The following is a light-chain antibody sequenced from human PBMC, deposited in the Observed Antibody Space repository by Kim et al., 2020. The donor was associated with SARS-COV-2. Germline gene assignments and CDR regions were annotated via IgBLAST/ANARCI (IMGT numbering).Light chain of an antibody. V-gene: IGKV1-39*01. J-gene: IGKJ4*01. CDR3: QQSYSTPLT. CDR2: AAS. Sequence: GSVGDRVTITCRASQSISTYLNWNQQKPGKAPKLLIYAASSLQSGVPSRFSGSGSGTDFTLTISSLQPEDFATYYCQQSYSTPLTFGGGTKVDIK. CDR1: QSISTY.